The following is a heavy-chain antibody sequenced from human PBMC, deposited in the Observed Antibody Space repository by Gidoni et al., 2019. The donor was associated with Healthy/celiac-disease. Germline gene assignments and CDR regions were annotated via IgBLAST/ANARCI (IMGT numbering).Heavy chain of an antibody. J-gene: IGHJ5*02. CDR3: ARAGYDYGDYWWFDP. CDR2: IKQDGSEK. Sequence: EVQLVESGGGLVQPGGSLRLSCAASGFTFSSYWMSWVRQAPGKGLEWVANIKQDGSEKYYVDSVKGRFTISRDNAKNSLYLQMNSLRAEDTAVYYCARAGYDYGDYWWFDPWGQGTLVTVSS. V-gene: IGHV3-7*03. D-gene: IGHD4-17*01. CDR1: GFTFSSYW.